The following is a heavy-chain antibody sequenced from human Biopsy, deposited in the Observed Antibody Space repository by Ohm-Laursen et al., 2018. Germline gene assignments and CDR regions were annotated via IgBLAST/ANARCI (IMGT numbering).Heavy chain of an antibody. D-gene: IGHD2-15*01. J-gene: IGHJ5*01. CDR2: IRDKANSYTT. CDR3: ARAGRYCSGGGCYSWFDS. V-gene: IGHV3-72*01. Sequence: GSLRLSCAASGFSFSDNYMDWVRQAPGKGLEWVGRIRDKANSYTTDYAASVKGRFTISRDDSKNSLYLQMNSLKTEDTALYYSARAGRYCSGGGCYSWFDSWGQGTLVTVSS. CDR1: GFSFSDNY.